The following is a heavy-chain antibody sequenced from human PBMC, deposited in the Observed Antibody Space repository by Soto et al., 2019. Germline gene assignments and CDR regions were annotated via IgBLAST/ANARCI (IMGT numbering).Heavy chain of an antibody. CDR3: ARHFYGDYGYFDY. CDR2: IYYSGST. J-gene: IGHJ4*02. V-gene: IGHV4-39*01. Sequence: QLQLQESGPGLVKPSETLSLTCTVSGGSISSSSYYWGWIRQPPGKGLEWIGSIYYSGSTYYNPSLKSRVTISVDTSKNQFSLKLSSVTAADTAVYYCARHFYGDYGYFDYWGQGTLVTVSS. CDR1: GGSISSSSYY. D-gene: IGHD4-17*01.